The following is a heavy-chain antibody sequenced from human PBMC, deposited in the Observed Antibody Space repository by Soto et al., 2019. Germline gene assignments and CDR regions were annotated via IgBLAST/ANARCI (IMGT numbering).Heavy chain of an antibody. D-gene: IGHD3-10*01. Sequence: PSETLSLTCAVSGGSISTDNWWSWVRQPPGKGLERIGEMYHSGDSNFNPSLKSRVTISVDKAKNQFSMQMASVTAADTALYYCSRASASSMLRGVVINWGGGTQVTVSS. CDR2: MYHSGDS. J-gene: IGHJ4*02. V-gene: IGHV4-4*02. CDR1: GGSISTDNW. CDR3: SRASASSMLRGVVIN.